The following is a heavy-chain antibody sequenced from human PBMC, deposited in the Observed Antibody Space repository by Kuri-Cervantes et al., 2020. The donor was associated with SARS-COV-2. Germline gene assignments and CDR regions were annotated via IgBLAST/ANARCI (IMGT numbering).Heavy chain of an antibody. CDR2: IKQDGSEK. V-gene: IGHV3-7*01. Sequence: GGSLRLSCAASGFTFSSYWMSWVRQAPGKGLEWVANIKQDGSEKYYVDSVKGRFTISRDNAKNSLYLQMNSLRAEDTAVYYCATDLPCSSTSCHQTPADYWGQGTLVTVSS. D-gene: IGHD2-2*01. J-gene: IGHJ4*02. CDR1: GFTFSSYW. CDR3: ATDLPCSSTSCHQTPADY.